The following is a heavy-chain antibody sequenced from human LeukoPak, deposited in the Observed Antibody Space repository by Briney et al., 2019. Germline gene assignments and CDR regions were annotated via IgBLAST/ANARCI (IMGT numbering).Heavy chain of an antibody. D-gene: IGHD3-10*01. Sequence: GGSLRLSCAASGFTFNSYSMNWVRQAPGKGLEWVSSISSSSTYIYYADSVKGRFTISRDNSKNTLYLQMNSLRAEDTAVYYCVKRAGGLYYYYYMDVWGKGTTVTVSS. V-gene: IGHV3-21*04. CDR2: ISSSSTYI. J-gene: IGHJ6*03. CDR3: VKRAGGLYYYYYMDV. CDR1: GFTFNSYS.